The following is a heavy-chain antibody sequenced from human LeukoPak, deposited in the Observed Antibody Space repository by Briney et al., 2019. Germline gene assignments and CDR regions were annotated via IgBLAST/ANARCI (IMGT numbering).Heavy chain of an antibody. CDR3: ARGPNDYGDSLDY. V-gene: IGHV4-34*01. D-gene: IGHD4-17*01. J-gene: IGHJ4*02. CDR2: INHSGST. Sequence: PSETLSLTCAVYGGSFSGYYWSWIRQPPGKGLEWIGEINHSGSTNYNPPLKSRVTISVDTSKNQFSLKLSSVTAADTAVYYCARGPNDYGDSLDYWGQGTLVTVSS. CDR1: GGSFSGYY.